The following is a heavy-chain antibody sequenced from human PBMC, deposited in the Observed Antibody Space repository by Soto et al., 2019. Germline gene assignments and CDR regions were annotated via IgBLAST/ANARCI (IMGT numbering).Heavy chain of an antibody. CDR1: GFTFSSYG. D-gene: IGHD3-22*01. J-gene: IGHJ4*02. Sequence: QVQLVESGGGVVQPGRSLRLSCAASGFTFSSYGMHWVRQAPGKGLEWVAVIWYDGSNKYYADSVKGRFTISRDNSKNPLYLQMNSLRAEDTAVYYCARWTDSSGFTFDYWGQGTLVTVSS. V-gene: IGHV3-33*01. CDR2: IWYDGSNK. CDR3: ARWTDSSGFTFDY.